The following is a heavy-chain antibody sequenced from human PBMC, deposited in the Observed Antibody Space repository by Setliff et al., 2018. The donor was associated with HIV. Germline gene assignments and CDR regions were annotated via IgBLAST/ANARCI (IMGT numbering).Heavy chain of an antibody. Sequence: PSETLSLTCIVSGGSISSDNYYWGWVRQPPGKGLEWIGSIFYTGSTDYNPSLKSRVTITVDESKNQFSLKLSSVTAADTAVYYCATYYIAVAGTFPYWGQGTLVTVSS. CDR1: GGSISSDNYY. V-gene: IGHV4-39*07. CDR2: IFYTGST. CDR3: ATYYIAVAGTFPY. D-gene: IGHD6-19*01. J-gene: IGHJ4*02.